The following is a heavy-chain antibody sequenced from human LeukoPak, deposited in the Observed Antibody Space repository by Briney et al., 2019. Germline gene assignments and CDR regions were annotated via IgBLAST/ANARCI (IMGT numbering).Heavy chain of an antibody. CDR1: GFTFSSYS. J-gene: IGHJ4*02. CDR2: ISSSSSYI. CDR3: ARDLPGYCSSTSCYALAVFDY. Sequence: GGSLRLSCAASGFTFSSYSMNWVRQAPGKGLEWVSSISSSSSYIYYADSVKGRFTISRDNAKNSLYLQMNSLRAEDTAVYYCARDLPGYCSSTSCYALAVFDYWGQGTLVTVSS. D-gene: IGHD2-2*03. V-gene: IGHV3-21*01.